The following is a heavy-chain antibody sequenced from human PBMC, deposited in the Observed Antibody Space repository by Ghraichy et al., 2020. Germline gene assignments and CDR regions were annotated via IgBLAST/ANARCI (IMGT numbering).Heavy chain of an antibody. CDR1: GFTFSSYG. J-gene: IGHJ4*02. V-gene: IGHV3-30*18. CDR2: ISHDGNYK. Sequence: GGSLRLSCAASGFTFSSYGIHWVRQAPGKGLEWVALISHDGNYKYYADSVKGRFTISRDNSKNTLYLQMNSLRPEDPAVYYCAKDRGGNWALDYCGQGTLVTVSS. CDR3: AKDRGGNWALDY. D-gene: IGHD4-23*01.